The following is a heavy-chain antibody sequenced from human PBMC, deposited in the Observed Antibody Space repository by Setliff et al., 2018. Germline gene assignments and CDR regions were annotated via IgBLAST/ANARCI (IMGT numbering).Heavy chain of an antibody. J-gene: IGHJ5*02. CDR1: GGSFSGYY. CDR2: INHSGST. CDR3: ARQGTAIRWFDP. Sequence: SETLSLTCAVYGGSFSGYYWSWIRQPPGKGLEWIGEINHSGSTNYNPSLKSRVTISVVTSKNQFSLKLSSVTAADTAVYYCARQGTAIRWFDPWGQGTLVTVSS. V-gene: IGHV4-34*01. D-gene: IGHD3-10*01.